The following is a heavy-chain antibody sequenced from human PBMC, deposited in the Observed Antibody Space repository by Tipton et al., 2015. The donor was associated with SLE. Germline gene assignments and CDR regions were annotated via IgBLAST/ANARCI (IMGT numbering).Heavy chain of an antibody. CDR2: IYVPGDT. CDR1: GFTFSASA. Sequence: QVQLVQSGGGVVPSGTSLRLSCAASGFTFSASAMHWVPQAPGKGLEWVSVIYVPGDTYYADSVKGRFTISRDNSKNTVYLDMLSLRADDTAVCFCPRGRGGECLDYWGQGTLVTVSS. D-gene: IGHD3-16*01. J-gene: IGHJ4*02. CDR3: PRGRGGECLDY. V-gene: IGHV3-NL1*01.